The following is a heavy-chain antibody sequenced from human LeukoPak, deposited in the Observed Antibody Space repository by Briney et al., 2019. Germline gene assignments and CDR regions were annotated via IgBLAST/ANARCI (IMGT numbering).Heavy chain of an antibody. J-gene: IGHJ5*02. V-gene: IGHV4-59*01. CDR1: GGSISRYY. Sequence: SETLSLTCTVSGGSISRYYWSWIRQPPGKGLEWIGYIYYSVSTNYNPSLKSRVTISVDTSKNQFSLKLSSVTAADTAVYYCARDRSKAPYYDFWSGYYLNWFDPWGQGTLVTVSS. CDR2: IYYSVST. CDR3: ARDRSKAPYYDFWSGYYLNWFDP. D-gene: IGHD3-3*01.